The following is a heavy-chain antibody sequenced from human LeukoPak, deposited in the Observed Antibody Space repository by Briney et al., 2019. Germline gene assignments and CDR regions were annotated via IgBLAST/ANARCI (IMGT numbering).Heavy chain of an antibody. J-gene: IGHJ6*03. CDR1: GGSISSYY. D-gene: IGHD2-2*01. CDR2: IHYTGST. Sequence: SETLSLTCTVSGGSISSYYWTWIRRPPGKGLEWIGYIHYTGSTNYNPSLKSRVTISVDRSKNQFSLKLSSVTAADTAVYYCARSSVGYCSSTSCNVYYYYMDVWGKGTTATVSS. V-gene: IGHV4-59*01. CDR3: ARSSVGYCSSTSCNVYYYYMDV.